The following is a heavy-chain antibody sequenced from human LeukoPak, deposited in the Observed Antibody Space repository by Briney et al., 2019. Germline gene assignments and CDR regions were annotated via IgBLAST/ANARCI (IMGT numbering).Heavy chain of an antibody. CDR2: ISGSGTNT. D-gene: IGHD3-10*01. CDR3: AKKEYYGSGSYRFDY. J-gene: IGHJ4*02. V-gene: IGHV3-23*01. Sequence: GGSLRLSCAASGFTFSSYGMTWVRQAPGKGLEWVSAISGSGTNTYYADSVKGRFTISRDTSKNTLYLQMNSLRAEDTAVYYCAKKEYYGSGSYRFDYWGQGTLVTVSS. CDR1: GFTFSSYG.